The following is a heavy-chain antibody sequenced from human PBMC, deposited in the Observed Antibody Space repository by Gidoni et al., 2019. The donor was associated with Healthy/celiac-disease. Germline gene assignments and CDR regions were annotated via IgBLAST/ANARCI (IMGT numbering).Heavy chain of an antibody. V-gene: IGHV1-69*04. CDR3: ASSAAGTGSY. CDR2: IIPILGIA. CDR1: GGTFSSYA. J-gene: IGHJ4*02. Sequence: QVQLVQSGAEVKKPGSSVKVSCKASGGTFSSYAISWVRPAPGQGLEWMGRIIPILGIANYAQKFQGRVTITADKSTSTAYMELSSLRSEDTAVYYCASSAAGTGSYWGQGTLVTVSS. D-gene: IGHD6-13*01.